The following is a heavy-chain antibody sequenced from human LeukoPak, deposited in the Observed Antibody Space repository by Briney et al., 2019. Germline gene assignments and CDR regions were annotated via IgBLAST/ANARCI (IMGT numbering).Heavy chain of an antibody. CDR1: GFTFSSHW. Sequence: GGSLRLSCADSGFTFSSHWMHWVRQAPGKGLVWVSRIKYDASSTSYADSVKGRFTISRDNSKNTLYLQMNSLRVEDTAVYYCARGYNSRAGTTDCCPLDYWGQGTLVTVSS. CDR3: ARGYNSRAGTTDCCPLDY. V-gene: IGHV3-74*01. CDR2: IKYDASST. D-gene: IGHD2-21*02. J-gene: IGHJ4*02.